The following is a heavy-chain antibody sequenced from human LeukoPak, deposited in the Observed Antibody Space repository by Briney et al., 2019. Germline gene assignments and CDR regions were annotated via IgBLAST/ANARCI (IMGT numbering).Heavy chain of an antibody. CDR2: INPNSGGT. D-gene: IGHD3-16*01. CDR1: GYTFSNYG. Sequence: ASVRVSCKASGYTFSNYGISWVRQAPGQGLEWMGWINPNSGGTNYAQKFQGRVTMTRDTSISTAYMELSRLRSDDTAVYYCAREGEDAFDIWGQGTMVTVSS. J-gene: IGHJ3*02. V-gene: IGHV1-2*02. CDR3: AREGEDAFDI.